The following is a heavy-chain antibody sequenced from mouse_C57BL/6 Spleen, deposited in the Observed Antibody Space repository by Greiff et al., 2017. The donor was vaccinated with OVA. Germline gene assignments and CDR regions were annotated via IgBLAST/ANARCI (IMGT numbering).Heavy chain of an antibody. D-gene: IGHD1-1*01. CDR1: GFSLTSSG. CDR2: IWGGGST. J-gene: IGHJ1*03. CDR3: AKHGGATVNWYFDV. V-gene: IGHV2-9*01. Sequence: VQLKESGPGLVAPSQSLSITCTVSGFSLTSSGVDWVRQPPGKGLEWLGVIWGGGSTNYNSALMSRLSISKDNSKSQVFLKMNSLQTDDTARYYCAKHGGATVNWYFDVWGTGTTVTVSS.